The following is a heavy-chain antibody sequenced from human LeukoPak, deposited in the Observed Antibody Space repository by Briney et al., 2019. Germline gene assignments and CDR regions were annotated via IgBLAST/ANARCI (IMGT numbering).Heavy chain of an antibody. D-gene: IGHD6-19*01. J-gene: IGHJ4*02. CDR1: GGSISSSSYY. Sequence: SETLSLTCTVSGGSISSSSYYWGWIRQPPGKGLEWIGSIYYSGSTYYNPSLKSRVTISVDTSKNQFSLKLSSVTAADTAVYYCAREDLGYSSGWYTPSRVPFDYWGQGTLVTVSS. CDR2: IYYSGST. V-gene: IGHV4-39*07. CDR3: AREDLGYSSGWYTPSRVPFDY.